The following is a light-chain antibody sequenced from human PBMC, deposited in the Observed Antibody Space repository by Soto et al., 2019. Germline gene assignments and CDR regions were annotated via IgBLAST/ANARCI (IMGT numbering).Light chain of an antibody. CDR1: QSVSSY. CDR2: DAS. CDR3: QQRGNWPPT. J-gene: IGKJ2*01. Sequence: EIVLTQSPATLSLSPGERATLSCRASQSVSSYLAWYQQKPGQAPRLLIYDASNRATGIPARFSGSGSGTDFTLTIISLEPEDFAVYYCQQRGNWPPTFGQGTKLEIK. V-gene: IGKV3-11*01.